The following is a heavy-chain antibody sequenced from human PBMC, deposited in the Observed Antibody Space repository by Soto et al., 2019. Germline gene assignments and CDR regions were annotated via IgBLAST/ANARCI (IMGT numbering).Heavy chain of an antibody. D-gene: IGHD1-26*01. CDR3: AKDHSGSYYPNWFDP. CDR1: GFTFSSYG. J-gene: IGHJ5*02. V-gene: IGHV3-30*18. CDR2: ISYDGGNK. Sequence: QVQLVESGGGVVQPGRSLRLSCAASGFTFSSYGMHWVRQAPGKGLEWVAVISYDGGNKSHTDSVKGRFTISRDNSKNTLYLQMNSLRAEDTAVYYCAKDHSGSYYPNWFDPWGQGTLVTVSS.